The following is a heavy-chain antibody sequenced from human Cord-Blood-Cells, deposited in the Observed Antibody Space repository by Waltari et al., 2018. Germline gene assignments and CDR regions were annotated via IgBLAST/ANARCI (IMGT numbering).Heavy chain of an antibody. CDR3: ARGSYDSSGYYYWYFDL. Sequence: QVQLVQSGAEVKKPGSSVKVSCKASGGTFSSYAISWVRQAPGQGLEWMGGIVPIFGTANYAQKFQGRVTITADKSTSTAYMELSSLRSEDTAVYYCARGSYDSSGYYYWYFDLWGRGTLVTVSS. J-gene: IGHJ2*01. V-gene: IGHV1-69*06. CDR2: IVPIFGTA. D-gene: IGHD3-22*01. CDR1: GGTFSSYA.